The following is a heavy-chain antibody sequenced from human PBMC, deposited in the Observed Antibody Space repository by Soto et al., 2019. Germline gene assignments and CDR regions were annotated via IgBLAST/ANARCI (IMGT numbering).Heavy chain of an antibody. CDR1: GYTFTGYC. D-gene: IGHD1-7*01. V-gene: IGHV1-2*02. CDR3: ARDGNYDYYYYGMDV. J-gene: IGHJ6*02. CDR2: INPNSDGT. Sequence: ASVKVSCKASGYTFTGYCMHWVRQAPGQGLEWMGWINPNSDGTNYAQKFQGRVTMTRDTSISTAYMELSRLRSDDTAVYYCARDGNYDYYYYGMDVWGQGTTVTVSS.